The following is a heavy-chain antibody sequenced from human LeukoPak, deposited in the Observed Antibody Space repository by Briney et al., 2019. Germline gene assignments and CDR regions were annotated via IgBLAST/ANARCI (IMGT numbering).Heavy chain of an antibody. V-gene: IGHV1-2*02. Sequence: ASVKVSCKASGYTFTDYYIHWVRQAPGQGLEWMGWFNSNSGGTNYAQEFQGKVTMTGDTSTTTAYMELSRLRSDDTAVYYCARVALLYHYYYMDVWGKGTMVTVFS. CDR3: ARVALLYHYYYMDV. CDR2: FNSNSGGT. D-gene: IGHD3-16*02. CDR1: GYTFTDYY. J-gene: IGHJ6*03.